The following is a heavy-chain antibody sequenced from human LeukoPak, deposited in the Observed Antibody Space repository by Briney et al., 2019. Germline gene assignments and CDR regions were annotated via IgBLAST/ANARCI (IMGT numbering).Heavy chain of an antibody. D-gene: IGHD5-18*01. J-gene: IGHJ4*02. V-gene: IGHV3-7*04. CDR2: IKQDGSEK. CDR3: ARGSYGYLFLDY. Sequence: GGSLRLSCAASGFTFSSYWMSWVRQAPGKGLECVANIKQDGSEKYYVDSVKGRFTISRDNTENSLYLQMNSLTAEDTAVYYCARGSYGYLFLDYWGQGALVTVSS. CDR1: GFTFSSYW.